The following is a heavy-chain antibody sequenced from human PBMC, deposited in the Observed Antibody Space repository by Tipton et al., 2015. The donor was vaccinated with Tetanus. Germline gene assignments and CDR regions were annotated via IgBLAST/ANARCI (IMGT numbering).Heavy chain of an antibody. CDR2: IYFSGST. Sequence: TLSLTCTVSGGSLSRGGYYWTWIRQNPGKGLEWIGDIYFSGSTYYNPSLKSRVTISVDTSKYQFSLRLNSVTAADTAVYYCARDQARGARGWNYFDSWGQGTLVTVSS. D-gene: IGHD6-6*01. CDR1: GGSLSRGGYY. CDR3: ARDQARGARGWNYFDS. J-gene: IGHJ4*02. V-gene: IGHV4-31*03.